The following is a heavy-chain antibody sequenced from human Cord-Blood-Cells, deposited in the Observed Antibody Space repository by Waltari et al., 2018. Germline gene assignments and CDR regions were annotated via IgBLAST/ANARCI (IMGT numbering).Heavy chain of an antibody. CDR3: ARRGLGVGWYFDL. CDR1: GYTFTSYA. Sequence: QVQLVQSGAEVKKPGASVKVSCKAYGYTFTSYAMHWVRQAPGQSLEWMGWINAGNGNTKYSQKFQGRVTITRDTSASTAYMELSSLRSEDTAVYYCARRGLGVGWYFDLWGRGTLVTVSS. V-gene: IGHV1-3*01. J-gene: IGHJ2*01. D-gene: IGHD7-27*01. CDR2: INAGNGNT.